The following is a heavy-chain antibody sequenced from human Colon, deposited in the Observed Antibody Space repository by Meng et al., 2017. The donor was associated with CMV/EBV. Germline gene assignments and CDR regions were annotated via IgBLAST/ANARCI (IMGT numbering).Heavy chain of an antibody. J-gene: IGHJ4*02. CDR3: AKGVSGPLYYFDY. D-gene: IGHD3-16*01. CDR1: GFTFNNYA. Sequence: GGPLRLSCAASGFTFNNYAMRWVRQALGKGLEWVSSISTGGDMCYADSVRGRFTISRDNSKNTLFLQMNGLRAEDTAVYYCAKGVSGPLYYFDYWGQGVLVTVSS. V-gene: IGHV3-23*01. CDR2: ISTGGDM.